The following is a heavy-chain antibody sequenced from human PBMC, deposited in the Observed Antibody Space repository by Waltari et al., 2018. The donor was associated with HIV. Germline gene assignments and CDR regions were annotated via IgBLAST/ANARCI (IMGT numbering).Heavy chain of an antibody. D-gene: IGHD6-19*01. CDR1: GITLSTYA. Sequence: QVQLVQSGAEVKKPGASVKVSCKASGITLSTYAMHWVRQAPGKRLEWMGWINVGNGNSDYSQKFQGRVTITRDKSASTAYMELSGLRSEDTAVYYCASEQYSSDWYDNHWGQGTLVTVSS. CDR3: ASEQYSSDWYDNH. CDR2: INVGNGNS. J-gene: IGHJ5*02. V-gene: IGHV1-3*01.